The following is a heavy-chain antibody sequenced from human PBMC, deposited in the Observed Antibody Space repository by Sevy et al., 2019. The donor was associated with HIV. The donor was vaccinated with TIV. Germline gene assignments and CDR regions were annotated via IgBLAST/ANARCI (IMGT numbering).Heavy chain of an antibody. J-gene: IGHJ2*01. CDR3: ATPLPSGWYEGTGGYFDL. CDR2: LYSTGAT. D-gene: IGHD6-19*01. Sequence: SETLSLTCTISGGFISSSSYYWGWIRQPPGKGLEWMGSLYSTGATSYNPSLESRVTVSADTSRNRFYLKLDSVSAADTAVYYCATPLPSGWYEGTGGYFDLWGRGTLVTVSS. V-gene: IGHV4-39*01. CDR1: GGFISSSSYY.